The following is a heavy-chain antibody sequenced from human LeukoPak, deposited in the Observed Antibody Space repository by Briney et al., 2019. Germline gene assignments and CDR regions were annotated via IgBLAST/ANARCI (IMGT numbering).Heavy chain of an antibody. CDR1: GFTFSSYS. V-gene: IGHV3-7*02. CDR2: IKQDGSEK. D-gene: IGHD6-13*01. J-gene: IGHJ4*02. CDR3: GSGQQLGY. Sequence: PGGCLRLSCAASGFTFSSYSMNWVRQAPGKGLEWVANIKQDGSEKNYVDSVKGRFTISRDNAKNSLYLEMNSLRPEDTAVYYCGSGQQLGYWGQGTLVTGS.